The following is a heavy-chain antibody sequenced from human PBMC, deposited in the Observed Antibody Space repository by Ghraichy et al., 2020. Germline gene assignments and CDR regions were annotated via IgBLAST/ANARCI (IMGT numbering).Heavy chain of an antibody. J-gene: IGHJ4*02. CDR1: GFTFDDYA. CDR2: ISWNSGSI. D-gene: IGHD3-16*01. CDR3: AKDIAAHYDYVWGTPPSVY. Sequence: GGSLRLSCAASGFTFDDYAMHWVRQAPGKGLEWVSGISWNSGSIGYADSVKGRFTISRDNAKNSLYLQMNSLRAEDTALYYCAKDIAAHYDYVWGTPPSVYWGQGTLVTVSS. V-gene: IGHV3-9*01.